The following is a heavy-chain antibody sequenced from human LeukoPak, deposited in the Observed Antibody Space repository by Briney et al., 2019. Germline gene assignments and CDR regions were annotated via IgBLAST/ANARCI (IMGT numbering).Heavy chain of an antibody. Sequence: GGSLRLSCAASGFTFSSYAMSWVRQAPGKGLEWVSAISGSGGSTYYADSVKGRFTISRDNSKNTLYLQMNSLRAEDRAVYYCATHLRVRTLYYYYMDVWGKGSTVTVSS. J-gene: IGHJ6*03. D-gene: IGHD4-17*01. CDR1: GFTFSSYA. CDR2: ISGSGGST. V-gene: IGHV3-23*01. CDR3: ATHLRVRTLYYYYMDV.